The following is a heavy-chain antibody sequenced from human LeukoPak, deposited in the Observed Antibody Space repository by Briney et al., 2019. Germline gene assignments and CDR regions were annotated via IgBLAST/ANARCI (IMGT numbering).Heavy chain of an antibody. D-gene: IGHD3-10*01. V-gene: IGHV3-30-3*01. CDR1: GFTFSSYA. CDR3: AREGVLWFGELLPYYYYGMDV. J-gene: IGHJ6*02. Sequence: GGSLRLSCAASGFTFSSYAMHWVRQAPGKGLEWVAVISYDGSNKYYADSVKGRLTISRDNSKNTLYLQMNSLRAEDTAVYYCAREGVLWFGELLPYYYYGMDVWGQGTTVTVSS. CDR2: ISYDGSNK.